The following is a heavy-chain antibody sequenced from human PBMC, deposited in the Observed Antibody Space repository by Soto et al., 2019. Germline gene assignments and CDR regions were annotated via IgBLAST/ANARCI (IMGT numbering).Heavy chain of an antibody. CDR1: GGSISGFY. Sequence: SETLSLTCTISGGSISGFYWGWIRQPPGKGLEWIGNIYYSGSANYDPSLRSRVTISLNTFKNQFSLQLTSVTAADMSLFFCARHDNMTLGSQYLDSWGPGTLVTVS. D-gene: IGHD1-1*01. V-gene: IGHV4-59*12. CDR2: IYYSGSA. J-gene: IGHJ4*02. CDR3: ARHDNMTLGSQYLDS.